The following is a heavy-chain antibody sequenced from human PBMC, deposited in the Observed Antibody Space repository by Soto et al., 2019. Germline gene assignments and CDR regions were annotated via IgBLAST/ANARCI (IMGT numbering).Heavy chain of an antibody. J-gene: IGHJ6*02. CDR2: IYHSGST. CDR1: GGSISSSNW. D-gene: IGHD2-15*01. CDR3: ARDRGVVVVAATLLPDYYYGMDV. Sequence: QVQLQESGPGLVKPSGTLSLTCAVSGGSISSSNWWSWVRQPAGKGLEWIGEIYHSGSTNYNPSLKSRVTISVDKSKNQFSLKLSSVTAADTAVYYCARDRGVVVVAATLLPDYYYGMDVWGQGTTVTVSS. V-gene: IGHV4-4*02.